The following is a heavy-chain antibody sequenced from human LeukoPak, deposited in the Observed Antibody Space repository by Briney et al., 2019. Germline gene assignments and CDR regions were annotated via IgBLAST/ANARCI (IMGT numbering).Heavy chain of an antibody. D-gene: IGHD6-13*01. CDR1: GGSISGYY. CDR3: ASLLAAAKDY. Sequence: SETLSLTCTVSGGSISGYYWSWIRQPPGKGLEWIGEINHSGSTNYNPSLKSRVTISVDTSKNQFSLKLSSVTAADTAVYYCASLLAAAKDYWGQGTLVTVSS. V-gene: IGHV4-34*01. CDR2: INHSGST. J-gene: IGHJ4*02.